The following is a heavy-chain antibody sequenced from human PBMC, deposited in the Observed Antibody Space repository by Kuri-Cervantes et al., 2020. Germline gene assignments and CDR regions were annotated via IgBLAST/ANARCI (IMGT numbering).Heavy chain of an antibody. V-gene: IGHV3-7*01. Sequence: GGSLRLSCAASGFTFSSYWMSWVRQAPGKGLEWVANIKQDGSEKYYVDSVKGRFTISRDNAKNSLYLQMNSLRAEDTAVYYCARDSIEDYYDYVWGSYRYSELDYWGQGTLVTVSS. CDR1: GFTFSSYW. J-gene: IGHJ4*02. CDR3: ARDSIEDYYDYVWGSYRYSELDY. D-gene: IGHD3-16*02. CDR2: IKQDGSEK.